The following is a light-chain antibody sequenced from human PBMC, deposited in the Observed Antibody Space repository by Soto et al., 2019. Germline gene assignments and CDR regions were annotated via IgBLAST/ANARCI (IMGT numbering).Light chain of an antibody. CDR1: SSNIGARVD. Sequence: QSVLTQPPSVSGAPGQTVTISCTGTSSNIGARVDVHWYQHLPGLAPKLLIYANNIRPSGVPDRFSGSKSGSSASLAISGLQAEDEGVYYCQSYDSSLSGSYAFGTGTKLTVL. CDR3: QSYDSSLSGSYA. J-gene: IGLJ1*01. V-gene: IGLV1-40*01. CDR2: ANN.